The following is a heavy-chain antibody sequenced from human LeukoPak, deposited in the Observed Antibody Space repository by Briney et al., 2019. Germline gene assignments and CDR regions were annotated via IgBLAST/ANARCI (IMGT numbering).Heavy chain of an antibody. V-gene: IGHV3-11*01. D-gene: IGHD3-3*02. CDR2: ISSSGSSI. J-gene: IGHJ6*04. CDR1: GFTFSDYY. Sequence: PGGSLRLSCAASGFTFSDYYMNWIRQAPGKGLEWVSYISSSGSSIYYADSVKGRFTSSRDNAKNSLYLQMNSLRAEDTAVYYCARVRIHLTEMDVWGKGTTVTVSS. CDR3: ARVRIHLTEMDV.